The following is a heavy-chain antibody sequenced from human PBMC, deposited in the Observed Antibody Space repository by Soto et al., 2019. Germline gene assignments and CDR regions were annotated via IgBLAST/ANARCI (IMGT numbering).Heavy chain of an antibody. Sequence: QVQLQQWGAGLLKPSETLSLSCAVYGGSFSGYYWSWIRQPPGKGLEWIGEINHSGSTNYNPSLKGRFTISVDTSKNQFSLRLGSVTASDTAVYYCASILRYFWGQGTRVSVSS. J-gene: IGHJ4*02. CDR1: GGSFSGYY. D-gene: IGHD3-9*01. CDR3: ASILRYF. V-gene: IGHV4-34*01. CDR2: INHSGST.